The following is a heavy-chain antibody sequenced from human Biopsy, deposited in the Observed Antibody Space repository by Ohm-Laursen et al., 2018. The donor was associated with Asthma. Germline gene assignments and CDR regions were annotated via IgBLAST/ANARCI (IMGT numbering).Heavy chain of an antibody. V-gene: IGHV4-34*01. D-gene: IGHD1-20*01. J-gene: IGHJ5*02. Sequence: SETLSLTCTVYGGYLTGHYWNWIRQPPGKGLEWIGEIDQSGYTNYNPSLKSRVTISADTSKNQFHLNLSSVTAADTAVYFCARAAITGIRGWFDPWGQGTQGTVSS. CDR3: ARAAITGIRGWFDP. CDR1: GGYLTGHY. CDR2: IDQSGYT.